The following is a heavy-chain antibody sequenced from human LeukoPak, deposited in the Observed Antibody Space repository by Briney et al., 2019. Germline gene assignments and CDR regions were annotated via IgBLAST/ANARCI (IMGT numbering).Heavy chain of an antibody. Sequence: GASVKVSCKVSGYTLTELSMHWVRQAPGKGLEWMGGFDPEDGETIYAQKFQGRVTMTEDTSTDAAYMELSSLRSEDTAVYYCATGPRPPSGYDGFDYWGQGTLVTVSS. CDR3: ATGPRPPSGYDGFDY. J-gene: IGHJ4*02. CDR2: FDPEDGET. CDR1: GYTLTELS. V-gene: IGHV1-24*01. D-gene: IGHD5-12*01.